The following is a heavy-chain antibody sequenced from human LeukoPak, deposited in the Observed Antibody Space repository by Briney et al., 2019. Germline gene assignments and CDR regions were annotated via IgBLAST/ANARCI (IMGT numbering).Heavy chain of an antibody. CDR1: GGSISSNNYY. CDR3: ASSTWYSSGPSF. V-gene: IGHV4-39*07. CDR2: IYYSGST. J-gene: IGHJ3*01. D-gene: IGHD6-19*01. Sequence: SETLSLTCTVSGGSISSNNYYWGWIRQPPGKGLEWIGSIYYSGSTYYNPSLKSRGTISVDTSKNQFSLKLNSVTAADTAVFYCASSTWYSSGPSFWGQGTMVTVSS.